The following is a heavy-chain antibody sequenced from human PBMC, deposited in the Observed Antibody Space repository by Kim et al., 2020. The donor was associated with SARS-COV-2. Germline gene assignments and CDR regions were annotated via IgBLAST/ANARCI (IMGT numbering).Heavy chain of an antibody. D-gene: IGHD6-19*01. Sequence: SETLSLTCTVSGGSISSSSYYWGWIRQPPGKGLEWIGSIYYSGSTYYNPSLKSRVTISVDTSKNQFSLKLSSVTAADTAVYYCARLDPPNQWLVHYYGMDVWGQGTTVTVSS. V-gene: IGHV4-39*01. J-gene: IGHJ6*02. CDR2: IYYSGST. CDR3: ARLDPPNQWLVHYYGMDV. CDR1: GGSISSSSYY.